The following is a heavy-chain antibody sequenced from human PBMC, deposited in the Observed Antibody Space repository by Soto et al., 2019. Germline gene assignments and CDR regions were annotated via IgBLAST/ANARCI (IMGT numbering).Heavy chain of an antibody. D-gene: IGHD2-2*01. Sequence: QVQLVESGGGVVQPGRSLRLSCAASGFTFSSYAMHWVRQAPGKGLEWVAVISYDGSKKYYADSVKGRFTISRDNSKNALYLQMNRLRAEDTAVYYCARVAVGVVPAAILGYFQHWGQGTLVSVSS. V-gene: IGHV3-30-3*01. CDR1: GFTFSSYA. CDR2: ISYDGSKK. CDR3: ARVAVGVVPAAILGYFQH. J-gene: IGHJ1*01.